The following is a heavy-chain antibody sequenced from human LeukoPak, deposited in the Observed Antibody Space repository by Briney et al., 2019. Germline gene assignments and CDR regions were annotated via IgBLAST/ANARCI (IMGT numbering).Heavy chain of an antibody. Sequence: GGSLRLSCAASGFTFSSYGMHWVRQAPGKGLESVAFIRYDGSNKYYADSVKGRFTISRDNSKNTLYLQMNSLRAEDTAVYYCAKDRSFIAAAGTLGYWGQGTLVTVSS. CDR1: GFTFSSYG. J-gene: IGHJ4*02. CDR2: IRYDGSNK. D-gene: IGHD6-13*01. V-gene: IGHV3-30*02. CDR3: AKDRSFIAAAGTLGY.